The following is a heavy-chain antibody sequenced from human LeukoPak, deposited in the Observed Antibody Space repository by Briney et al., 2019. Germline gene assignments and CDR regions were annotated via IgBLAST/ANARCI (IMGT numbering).Heavy chain of an antibody. Sequence: SVKVSCKASGGTFSSYTISRVRQAPGQGLEWMGRIIPILGIANYAQKFQGRVTITADKSTSTAYMELSSLRSEDTAVYYCARFRETTVAPDAFDIWGQGTMVTVSS. V-gene: IGHV1-69*02. CDR1: GGTFSSYT. D-gene: IGHD4-11*01. CDR2: IIPILGIA. CDR3: ARFRETTVAPDAFDI. J-gene: IGHJ3*02.